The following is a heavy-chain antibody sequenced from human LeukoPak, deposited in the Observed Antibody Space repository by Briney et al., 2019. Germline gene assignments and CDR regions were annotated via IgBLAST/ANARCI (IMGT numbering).Heavy chain of an antibody. V-gene: IGHV1-2*02. Sequence: GASVKVSCKASGYIFIGYYMHWVRQAPGQGLEWMGWINPNSGVTDYAQKFQGRVTMTRDTSITTAYMELSRLRSDDTAVYYCASGYGDYSPDYWGQGTLVTVSS. CDR1: GYIFIGYY. D-gene: IGHD4-17*01. CDR2: INPNSGVT. CDR3: ASGYGDYSPDY. J-gene: IGHJ4*02.